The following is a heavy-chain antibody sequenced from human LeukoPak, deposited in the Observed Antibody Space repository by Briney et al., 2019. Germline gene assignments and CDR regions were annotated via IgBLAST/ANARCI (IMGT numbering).Heavy chain of an antibody. CDR3: ARTHIPQYDFWTASI. CDR2: ISSISTYR. V-gene: IGHV3-21*01. CDR1: GFTFSTYG. J-gene: IGHJ4*02. Sequence: GGSLRLSCEASGFTFSTYGMIWVRQAPGRGPEWVSSISSISTYRHYADAVKGRFTISRDNTKNPLYLQMDSLRVEDTAVYYCARTHIPQYDFWTASIWGQGTLVAVSS. D-gene: IGHD3-3*01.